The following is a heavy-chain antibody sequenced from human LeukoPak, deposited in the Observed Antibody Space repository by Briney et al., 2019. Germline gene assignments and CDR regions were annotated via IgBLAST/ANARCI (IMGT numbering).Heavy chain of an antibody. Sequence: GGSLRLSCAASRFTFSTYAMNWVRQAPGKGLEWVSGISGSGGTTYYADSVQGRFTISRDNSKKTVFLQMNSLRAEDTAVYYCAKGDAVTAIFPLDYWGQGTLVIVSS. V-gene: IGHV3-23*01. J-gene: IGHJ4*02. CDR3: AKGDAVTAIFPLDY. CDR1: RFTFSTYA. CDR2: ISGSGGTT. D-gene: IGHD2-21*02.